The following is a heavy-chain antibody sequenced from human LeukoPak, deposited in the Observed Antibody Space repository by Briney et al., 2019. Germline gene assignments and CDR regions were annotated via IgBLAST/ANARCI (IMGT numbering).Heavy chain of an antibody. V-gene: IGHV1-2*06. J-gene: IGHJ4*02. CDR3: ARVLYDFWSGYYTGFGH. CDR1: GYTFTGYY. CDR2: INPNSGGT. D-gene: IGHD3-3*01. Sequence: ASVKVSCKASGYTFTGYYMHWVRQAPEQGLEWMGRINPNSGGTNYAQKFQGRVTMTRDTSISTAYMELSRLRSDDTAVYYCARVLYDFWSGYYTGFGHWGQGTLVTVSS.